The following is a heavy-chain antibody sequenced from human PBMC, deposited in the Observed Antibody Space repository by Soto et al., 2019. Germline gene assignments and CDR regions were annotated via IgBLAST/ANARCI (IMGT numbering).Heavy chain of an antibody. CDR1: GGSISSGGYY. CDR2: IYYSGST. D-gene: IGHD3-22*01. V-gene: IGHV4-31*03. Sequence: KPSETLSLTCTVSGGSISSGGYYWSWIHQHPGKGLEWIGYIYYSGSTYYNPSLKSRVTISVDTSKNQFSLKLSSVTAADTAVYYCARDLSPYYDSSGYAFDIWGQGTMVTVSS. J-gene: IGHJ3*02. CDR3: ARDLSPYYDSSGYAFDI.